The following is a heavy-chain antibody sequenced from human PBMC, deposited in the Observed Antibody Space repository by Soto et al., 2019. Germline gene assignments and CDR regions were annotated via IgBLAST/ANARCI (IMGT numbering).Heavy chain of an antibody. CDR2: IYYSGNT. CDR3: ARDWHYYDNSGYPRVYGMDV. CDR1: GGSISPYY. Sequence: SETLSLTCTVSGGSISPYYWSWIRQPPGKGLEWIGYIYYSGNTEYNPSLKSRVTISVDTSKNQFSLKLSSVTAADTAVYYCARDWHYYDNSGYPRVYGMDVWGQGTTVTVSS. J-gene: IGHJ6*02. D-gene: IGHD3-22*01. V-gene: IGHV4-59*01.